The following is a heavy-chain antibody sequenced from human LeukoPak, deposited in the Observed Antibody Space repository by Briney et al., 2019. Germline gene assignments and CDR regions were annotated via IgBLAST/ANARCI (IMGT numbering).Heavy chain of an antibody. D-gene: IGHD3-10*01. CDR2: ISSSSSYI. CDR3: AKGLILRGVIIRVNSYMDV. CDR1: GFTFSSYS. Sequence: PGGSLRLSCAASGFTFSSYSMNWVRQAPGKGLEWVSSISSSSSYIYYADSVKGRFTISRDNSKNTLYLQMNSLRAEDTAVYYCAKGLILRGVIIRVNSYMDVWGKGTTVTISS. J-gene: IGHJ6*03. V-gene: IGHV3-21*01.